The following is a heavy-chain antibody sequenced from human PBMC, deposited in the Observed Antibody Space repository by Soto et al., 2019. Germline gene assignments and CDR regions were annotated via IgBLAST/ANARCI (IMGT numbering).Heavy chain of an antibody. CDR1: GFPFSDFY. CDR2: ISSTGTYT. V-gene: IGHV3-11*06. CDR3: ARDPDGSGPNFDC. Sequence: GVSLILSCAASGFPFSDFYMTWIRQAPGKGLEWVSHISSTGTYTNYADSVKGRFTVSRDNAKNSLYLQMNNLRAEDAAVYYCARDPDGSGPNFDCWGQGTLVTVSS. D-gene: IGHD3-10*01. J-gene: IGHJ4*02.